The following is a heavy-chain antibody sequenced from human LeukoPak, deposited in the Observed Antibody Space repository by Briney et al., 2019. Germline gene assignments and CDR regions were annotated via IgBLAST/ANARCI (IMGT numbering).Heavy chain of an antibody. CDR2: ISSSGSTI. V-gene: IGHV3-11*01. Sequence: GGSLRLSCAASGFFFSDYYMSWIRQAPGKGLEWVSHISSSGSTIYYADSVKGRFTISRDNAKNPLYVQMNSLRAEDTAVYYCAREIRGVIITYRGYFDYWGQGTLVTVSS. D-gene: IGHD3-10*01. CDR3: AREIRGVIITYRGYFDY. CDR1: GFFFSDYY. J-gene: IGHJ4*02.